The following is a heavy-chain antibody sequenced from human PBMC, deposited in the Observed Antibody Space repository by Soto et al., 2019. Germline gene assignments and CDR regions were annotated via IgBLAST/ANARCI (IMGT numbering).Heavy chain of an antibody. CDR1: GFTFDDYG. CDR3: AKGRGGSGSYYAGLFDY. CDR2: ISWNGGSI. D-gene: IGHD3-10*01. Sequence: EVQLVESGGDLVQPGRSLRLSCEASGFTFDDYGMRWVRQAPGKGLEWVSGISWNGGSIGYADSVKGRFTISTDNAKNSLYMRMNSIRAGDTALYYCAKGRGGSGSYYAGLFDYWGQGTLVTVSS. V-gene: IGHV3-9*01. J-gene: IGHJ4*02.